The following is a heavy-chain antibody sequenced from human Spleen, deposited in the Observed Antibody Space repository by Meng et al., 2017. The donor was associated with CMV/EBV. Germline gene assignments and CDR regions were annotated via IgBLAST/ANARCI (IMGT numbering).Heavy chain of an antibody. CDR2: IYSGGRT. J-gene: IGHJ4*02. CDR3: VKEGIRDEWPRDFDY. D-gene: IGHD2-21*01. V-gene: IGHV3-66*02. CDR1: GFTVSNNY. Sequence: GESLKISCAASGFTVSNNYMSWVRQAPGKGLEWVSVIYSGGRTFYAEPVKGRFTISRDNSKNTLYLQMDSLRHEDTAFYHCVKEGIRDEWPRDFDYWGQGLLVTVSS.